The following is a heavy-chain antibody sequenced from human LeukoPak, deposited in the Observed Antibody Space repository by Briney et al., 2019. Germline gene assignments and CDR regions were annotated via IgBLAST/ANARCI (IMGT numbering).Heavy chain of an antibody. CDR3: ASRRELGSAFDI. Sequence: GGSLRLSCAASGFTFSSYAMHWVRQAPGKGLEWVAVISYDGSNKYYADSVKGRFTISRDNSKNTLYLQMNSLRAEDTAVYYCASRRELGSAFDIWGQGTMVTVSS. CDR1: GFTFSSYA. CDR2: ISYDGSNK. J-gene: IGHJ3*02. D-gene: IGHD7-27*01. V-gene: IGHV3-30-3*01.